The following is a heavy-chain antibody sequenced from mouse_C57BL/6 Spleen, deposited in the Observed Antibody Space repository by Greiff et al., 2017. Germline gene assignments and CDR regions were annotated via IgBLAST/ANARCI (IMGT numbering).Heavy chain of an antibody. D-gene: IGHD2-2*01. CDR3: ARDPVYYGYSYWYFDV. V-gene: IGHV5-4*01. Sequence: EVQRVESGGGLVKPGGSLKLSCAASGFTFSSYAMSWVRQTPEKRLEWVATISDGGSYTYYPDNVKGRFTISRDNAKNNLYLQMSHLKSEDTAMYYGARDPVYYGYSYWYFDVWGTGTTVTVSS. CDR2: ISDGGSYT. CDR1: GFTFSSYA. J-gene: IGHJ1*03.